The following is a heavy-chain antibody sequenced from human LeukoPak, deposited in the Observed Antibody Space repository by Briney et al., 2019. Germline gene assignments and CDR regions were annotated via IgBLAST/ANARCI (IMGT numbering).Heavy chain of an antibody. J-gene: IGHJ4*02. CDR1: GDSVSSNSAT. Sequence: LSQTLSLTCAISGDSVSSNSATWNWIRQSPSRGLEWLGKTYYRSKWYNDYAVSVNSRITINPDTSKNRFSLQLNSVTPEDTAVYYCTRDLYFTFDYWGQGTLVTVSS. D-gene: IGHD2/OR15-2a*01. V-gene: IGHV6-1*01. CDR3: TRDLYFTFDY. CDR2: TYYRSKWYN.